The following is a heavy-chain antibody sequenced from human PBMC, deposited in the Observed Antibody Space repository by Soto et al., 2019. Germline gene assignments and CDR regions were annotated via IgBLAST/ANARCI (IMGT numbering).Heavy chain of an antibody. Sequence: PSETLSLTWTVSGDTITYYYWSWIRQPPGKGLEWIGYIYHSGSTYYNPSLKSRVTISIDTSKTQFSLKLSSVTAADTAVYYCARASRNYFDYWGQGTLVTVSS. CDR3: ARASRNYFDY. CDR1: GDTITYYY. V-gene: IGHV4-59*01. CDR2: IYHSGST. J-gene: IGHJ4*02.